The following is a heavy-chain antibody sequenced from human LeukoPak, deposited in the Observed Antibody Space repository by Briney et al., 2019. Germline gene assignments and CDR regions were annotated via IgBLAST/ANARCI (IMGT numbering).Heavy chain of an antibody. Sequence: SETLSLTYTVSGASMSSYYWSWIRQPAGKGLEWIGRVYTSGNSNYNPSLKSRVTMSVDTSKNQFSLKLDSVTAADTAVYYCARARRSDFDYWGQGTLVTVSS. CDR3: ARARRSDFDY. D-gene: IGHD6-6*01. J-gene: IGHJ4*02. CDR1: GASMSSYY. V-gene: IGHV4-4*07. CDR2: VYTSGNS.